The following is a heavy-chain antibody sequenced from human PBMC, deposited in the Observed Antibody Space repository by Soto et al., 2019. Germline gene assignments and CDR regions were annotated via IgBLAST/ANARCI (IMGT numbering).Heavy chain of an antibody. D-gene: IGHD3-22*01. Sequence: EVQLVESGGGLVQHGGSLRLSCAASGFTFSSYSMNWVRQAPGKGLEWVSYISSSSSTIYYADSVKGRFTISRDNAKNSLYLQMNSLRDEDTAVYYCAIGADYDSSGIRLNWFDPWGQGTLVTVSS. J-gene: IGHJ5*02. V-gene: IGHV3-48*02. CDR1: GFTFSSYS. CDR3: AIGADYDSSGIRLNWFDP. CDR2: ISSSSSTI.